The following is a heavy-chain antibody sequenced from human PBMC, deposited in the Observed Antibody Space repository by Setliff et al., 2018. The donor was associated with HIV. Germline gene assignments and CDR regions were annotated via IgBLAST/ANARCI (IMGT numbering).Heavy chain of an antibody. Sequence: SETLSLTCAVSGGSISSSNWWSWVRQPPGKGLEWIGEIYHSGSTNYNPSLKSRVTISVDTSKDQFSLKLTSLTAADTAVYYCARSSMAGLDYWGQGKLVTVSS. CDR2: IYHSGST. CDR1: GGSISSSNW. D-gene: IGHD6-19*01. J-gene: IGHJ4*02. CDR3: ARSSMAGLDY. V-gene: IGHV4-4*02.